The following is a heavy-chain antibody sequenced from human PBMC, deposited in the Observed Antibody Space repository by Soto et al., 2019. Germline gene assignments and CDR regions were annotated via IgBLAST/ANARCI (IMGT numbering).Heavy chain of an antibody. J-gene: IGHJ4*02. CDR3: ARGSTDSYPGSRIFDV. D-gene: IGHD3-10*01. V-gene: IGHV3-23*01. CDR1: GITFGNRA. Sequence: EVQLLESGGDLVQPGGSLRLSCVASGITFGNRAMSWVRQAPGEGLEWVSTITDSGGDAKYADSVRGRFTISRDNSKNTLYLQMSSLRAEDSAVYYCARGSTDSYPGSRIFDVWGRGTLVTVSS. CDR2: ITDSGGDA.